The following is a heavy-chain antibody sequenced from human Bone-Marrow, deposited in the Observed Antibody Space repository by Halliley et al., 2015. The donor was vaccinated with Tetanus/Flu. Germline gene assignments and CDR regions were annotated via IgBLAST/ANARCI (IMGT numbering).Heavy chain of an antibody. V-gene: IGHV3-30*03. J-gene: IGHJ4*02. CDR3: ARDVRGVGVAASRFDH. Sequence: SLRLSCAASGFTFSNYGMNWVRQAPGKGLEWVAGISYDGVRKYHADSVKGRFTVSRDDSKNTLYLQMSSLRVEDTAVCYCARDVRGVGVAASRFDHWGQGTLVTVPS. CDR2: ISYDGVRK. CDR1: GFTFSNYG. D-gene: IGHD2-21*01.